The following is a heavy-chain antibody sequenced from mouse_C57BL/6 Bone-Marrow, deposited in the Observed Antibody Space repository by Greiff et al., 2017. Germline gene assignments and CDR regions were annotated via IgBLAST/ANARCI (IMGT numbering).Heavy chain of an antibody. CDR2: IDPENGDT. CDR3: TTAYYSNYVGY. V-gene: IGHV14-4*01. D-gene: IGHD2-5*01. J-gene: IGHJ2*01. Sequence: EVQLKQSGAELVRPGASVKLSCTASGFNIKDDYMHWVKQRPEQGLEWIGWIDPENGDTEYASKFQGKATITADTSSNTAYLQLSSLPSEDTAVYYCTTAYYSNYVGYWGQGTTLTVSS. CDR1: GFNIKDDY.